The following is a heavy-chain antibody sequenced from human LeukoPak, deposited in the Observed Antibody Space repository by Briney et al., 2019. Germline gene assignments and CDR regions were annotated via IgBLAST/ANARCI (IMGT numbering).Heavy chain of an antibody. J-gene: IGHJ3*02. V-gene: IGHV3-7*01. Sequence: GGSLRLSCVASGFRFRSHWMSWVRQAPGKGLEWVANINLDGSEKYYVDSVMGRFTVSRDNAENSLYLQINSLRSDDTAVYFCARDSEHSSSFAFDIWGQGTMFTVSS. D-gene: IGHD6-13*01. CDR2: INLDGSEK. CDR1: GFRFRSHW. CDR3: ARDSEHSSSFAFDI.